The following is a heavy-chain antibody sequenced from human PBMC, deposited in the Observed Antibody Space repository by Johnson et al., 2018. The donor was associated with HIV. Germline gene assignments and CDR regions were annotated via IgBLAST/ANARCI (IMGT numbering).Heavy chain of an antibody. CDR2: ISSSGSTI. V-gene: IGHV3-11*04. D-gene: IGHD3-3*01. J-gene: IGHJ3*02. CDR3: AREASLRFLEWFDAFDI. Sequence: QVQLVESGGGLVKPGGSLRLSCAASVLTFSDYDMSWIRQAPGKGLEWVSYISSSGSTIYYADSVKGRFTISRDNAKNSLYLQMNSLRAEDTAVYYCAREASLRFLEWFDAFDIWGQGTMVTVSS. CDR1: VLTFSDYD.